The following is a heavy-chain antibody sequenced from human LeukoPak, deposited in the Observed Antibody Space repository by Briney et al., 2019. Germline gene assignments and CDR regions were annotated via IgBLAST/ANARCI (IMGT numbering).Heavy chain of an antibody. J-gene: IGHJ2*01. V-gene: IGHV3-7*01. Sequence: PGGSLRLSCAASGFTFSSYWMSWVRQAPGKGLEWVANIKQDGSEKYYVDSVKGRFTISRDNAKNSLYLQMNSLRAEDTAVYYCARGINSGYETRTHWYFDLWGRGTLVTVSS. CDR1: GFTFSSYW. CDR3: ARGINSGYETRTHWYFDL. CDR2: IKQDGSEK. D-gene: IGHD5-12*01.